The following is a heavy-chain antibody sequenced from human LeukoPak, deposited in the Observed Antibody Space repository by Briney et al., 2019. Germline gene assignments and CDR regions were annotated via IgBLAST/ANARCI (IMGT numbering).Heavy chain of an antibody. CDR2: ISYDGSNK. Sequence: GGSLRLSCAASGFTFSSYGMHWVRQAPGKGLEWVAVISYDGSNKYYADSVKGRFTISRDNSKNTLYLQMNSLRAEDTAVYYCAKDRVAVAGIPYYFDYWGQGTLVTVSS. J-gene: IGHJ4*02. CDR1: GFTFSSYG. V-gene: IGHV3-30*18. CDR3: AKDRVAVAGIPYYFDY. D-gene: IGHD6-19*01.